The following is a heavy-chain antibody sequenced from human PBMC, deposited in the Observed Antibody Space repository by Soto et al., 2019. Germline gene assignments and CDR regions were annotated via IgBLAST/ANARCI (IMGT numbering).Heavy chain of an antibody. CDR3: AISQDRGGRTTFIY. CDR2: INWKSDI. J-gene: IGHJ4*02. CDR1: GFTFDDNA. D-gene: IGHD3-16*01. V-gene: IGHV3-9*01. Sequence: GGSLRLSCAVSGFTFDDNAMHWVRQAPEKGLEWVSGINWKSDIGYADSVKGRFTISRDNAENSLYLQTNSLRAEDTALYYCAISQDRGGRTTFIYWGQGTQVTVSS.